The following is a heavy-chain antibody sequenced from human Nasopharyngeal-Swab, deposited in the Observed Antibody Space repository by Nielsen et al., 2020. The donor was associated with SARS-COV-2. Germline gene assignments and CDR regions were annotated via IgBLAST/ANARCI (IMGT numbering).Heavy chain of an antibody. CDR1: GYTFTSYY. D-gene: IGHD3-10*01. CDR3: ARDRFATLCFWESNWFDP. Sequence: ASVKVSCKASGYTFTSYYMHWVRQAPGQGLEWLGIINTSGGSTRYAQKFKGRVTMTRDTSQRTVYMDLCSLRSEDTAVYYCARDRFATLCFWESNWFDPWGQGTLVTVSS. CDR2: INTSGGST. V-gene: IGHV1-46*01. J-gene: IGHJ5*02.